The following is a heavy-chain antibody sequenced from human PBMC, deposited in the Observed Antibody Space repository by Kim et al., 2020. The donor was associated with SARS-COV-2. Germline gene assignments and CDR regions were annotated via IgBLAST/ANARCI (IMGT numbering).Heavy chain of an antibody. V-gene: IGHV3-7*03. D-gene: IGHD3-10*01. J-gene: IGHJ4*01. CDR3: AGIVVTLLLWFGEIRFDY. CDR2: IKQDGGAK. CDR1: GFTFNTYW. Sequence: GGSLRLSCAASGFTFNTYWMSWVRQAPGKGLEWVANIKQDGGAKYYVDSVKGRFTISRDNAKNSLYLQMNSLRAEDTAVYYCAGIVVTLLLWFGEIRFDYWGHGTLVTVSS.